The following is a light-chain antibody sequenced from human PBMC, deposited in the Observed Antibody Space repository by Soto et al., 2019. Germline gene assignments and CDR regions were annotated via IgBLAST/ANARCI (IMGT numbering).Light chain of an antibody. Sequence: EIVLTQSPGTLSLSPGERATLSCRASQSVSSNYLAWYQQKPGQAPRPLIYGASSRATGIPDRFSGSGAGTDYTLAISRLESEDFAVYYCQQYGSSPWMFGQGTKVEIK. CDR3: QQYGSSPWM. V-gene: IGKV3-20*01. CDR2: GAS. J-gene: IGKJ1*01. CDR1: QSVSSNY.